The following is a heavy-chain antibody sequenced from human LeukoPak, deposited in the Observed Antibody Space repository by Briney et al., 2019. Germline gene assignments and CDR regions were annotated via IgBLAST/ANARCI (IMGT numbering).Heavy chain of an antibody. V-gene: IGHV1-2*06. D-gene: IGHD3-10*01. CDR1: GYTFTGYY. CDR2: INPNSGGT. CDR3: ARDDDAGWFGELLKYNWFDP. J-gene: IGHJ5*02. Sequence: ASVKVSCKASGYTFTGYYMHWVRQATGQGLEWMGRINPNSGGTNYAQKFQGRVTMTRDTSISTAYMELSRLRSDDTAVYYCARDDDAGWFGELLKYNWFDPWGQGTLVTVSS.